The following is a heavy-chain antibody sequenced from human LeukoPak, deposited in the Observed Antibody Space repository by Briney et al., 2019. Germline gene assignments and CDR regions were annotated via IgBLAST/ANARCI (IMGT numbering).Heavy chain of an antibody. CDR2: ISAYNGNT. CDR3: ARVRNSSLRSRCFDP. CDR1: GYTFTSYG. V-gene: IGHV1-18*01. Sequence: ASVKVSCKASGYTFTSYGISWVRQAPGQGLEWMGWISAYNGNTNYAQKLQGRVTMTTDTSTSTAYMELRSLRSDDTAVYYCARVRNSSLRSRCFDPWGQGTLVTVSS. J-gene: IGHJ5*02. D-gene: IGHD6-13*01.